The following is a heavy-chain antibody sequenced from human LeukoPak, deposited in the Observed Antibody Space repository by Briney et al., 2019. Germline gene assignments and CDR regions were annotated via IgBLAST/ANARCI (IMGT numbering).Heavy chain of an antibody. V-gene: IGHV3-7*05. CDR1: GFTFSTYW. CDR3: ARLLVATRLDVDY. D-gene: IGHD5-12*01. Sequence: PGGSLRLSCAASGFTFSTYWMSWVRQAPGKGLEWEANMDQDGTEKNYVDSVKGRFTISRDNAKNLLYVQMNSLRSEDTAVYYCARLLVATRLDVDYWGQGTLVTVSS. J-gene: IGHJ4*02. CDR2: MDQDGTEK.